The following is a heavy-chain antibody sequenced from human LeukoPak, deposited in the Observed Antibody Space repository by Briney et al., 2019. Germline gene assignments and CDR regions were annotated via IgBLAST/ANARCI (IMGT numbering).Heavy chain of an antibody. CDR1: GGSISSSSYY. CDR3: ARQGIEVRSYAFDI. D-gene: IGHD3-16*02. V-gene: IGHV4-39*01. J-gene: IGHJ3*02. Sequence: PSETLSLTCTVSGGSISSSSYYWGWIRQPPGKGLEWIGSIYYSGSTYYNPSLKSRVTISVDTSKNQFSLKLSSVTAADTAVYYCARQGIEVRSYAFDIWGQGTMVTVSS. CDR2: IYYSGST.